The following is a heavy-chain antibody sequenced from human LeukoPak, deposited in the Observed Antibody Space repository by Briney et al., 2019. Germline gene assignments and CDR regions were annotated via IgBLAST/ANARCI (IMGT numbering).Heavy chain of an antibody. CDR2: ITTSGGTI. V-gene: IGHV3-48*02. Sequence: GGSLRLSCAASGFTFSSYNMNWVRQAPGKGLEWISYITTSGGTIYYADSVKGRFTISRDNAKNSLYLQMNSLRDEDTAVYYCARRIVGPFPFDYWGQGTLVTVSS. CDR3: ARRIVGPFPFDY. CDR1: GFTFSSYN. D-gene: IGHD1-26*01. J-gene: IGHJ4*02.